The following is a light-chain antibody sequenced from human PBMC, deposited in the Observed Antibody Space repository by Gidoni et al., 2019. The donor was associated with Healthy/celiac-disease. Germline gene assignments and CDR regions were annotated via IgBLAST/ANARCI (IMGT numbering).Light chain of an antibody. CDR1: ALPKKY. V-gene: IGLV3-10*01. CDR3: YSTDTQGV. CDR2: EDS. Sequence: SYELTQPPSVSVYPGQTARITCSGDALPKKYAYWYQQKSGQAPVLVIYEDSKRPSGIPERFSGSSSGTMATLTISGAQVEDEADYYCYSTDTQGVFGGGTKLTVL. J-gene: IGLJ3*02.